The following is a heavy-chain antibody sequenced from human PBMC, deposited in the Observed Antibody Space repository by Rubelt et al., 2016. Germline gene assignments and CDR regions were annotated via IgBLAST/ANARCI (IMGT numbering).Heavy chain of an antibody. D-gene: IGHD2-8*01. J-gene: IGHJ4*02. CDR3: ARGYCTNGVCYGGDY. V-gene: IGHV4-31*03. Sequence: QVQLQESGPGLVKPSQTLSLTCTVSGGSISSGGYYWSWIRQHPGKGLEWIGYIYYSGSTYYNPSLKSRGTISVDTSKNQFSLKLSSVTAADTAVYYCARGYCTNGVCYGGDYWGQGTLVTVSS. CDR2: IYYSGST. CDR1: GGSISSGGYY.